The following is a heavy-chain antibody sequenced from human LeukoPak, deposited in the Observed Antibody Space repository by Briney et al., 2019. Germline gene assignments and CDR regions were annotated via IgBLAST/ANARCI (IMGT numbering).Heavy chain of an antibody. CDR3: ASVTPYYVAY. Sequence: GGSLRLSCAASGFTFSSYWMSWVRQAPGKGLERVANIKQDGSEKYYVDSVKGRFNISRDNAKNSLYLQMNSLRAEDTAVYYCASVTPYYVAYWGQGTLVTVSS. J-gene: IGHJ4*02. D-gene: IGHD3-10*02. V-gene: IGHV3-7*01. CDR1: GFTFSSYW. CDR2: IKQDGSEK.